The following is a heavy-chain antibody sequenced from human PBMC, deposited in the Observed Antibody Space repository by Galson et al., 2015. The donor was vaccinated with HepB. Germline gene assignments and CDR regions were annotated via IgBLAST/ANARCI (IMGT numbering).Heavy chain of an antibody. Sequence: SLRLSCAASGFTVSSNYMSWVRQAPGKRLEWVSVIYSGGSTYYADSVKGRFTISRDNSKNTLYLQMNSLRAEDTAVYYCAGEYSGSYRGMEILGWGQGTLVTVSS. CDR2: IYSGGST. D-gene: IGHD1-26*01. J-gene: IGHJ4*02. V-gene: IGHV3-66*01. CDR3: AGEYSGSYRGMEILG. CDR1: GFTVSSNY.